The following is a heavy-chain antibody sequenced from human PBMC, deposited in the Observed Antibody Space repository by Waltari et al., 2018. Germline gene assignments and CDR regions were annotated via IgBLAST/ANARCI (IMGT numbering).Heavy chain of an antibody. V-gene: IGHV1-8*01. Sequence: QVQLVQSGAEVKKPGASVTVSCKASGYTLPSYHLNWVRKAPGQGLEWMGWMNPNSGNTGYAQKFQGRVTMTRNTSISTAYMELSSLRSEDTAVYYCARKRQWLVLAYYYGMDVWGQGTTVTVSS. CDR3: ARKRQWLVLAYYYGMDV. D-gene: IGHD6-19*01. CDR1: GYTLPSYH. CDR2: MNPNSGNT. J-gene: IGHJ6*02.